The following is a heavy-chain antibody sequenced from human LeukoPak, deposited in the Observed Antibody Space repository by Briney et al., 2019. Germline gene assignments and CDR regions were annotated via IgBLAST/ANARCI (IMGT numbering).Heavy chain of an antibody. CDR2: ISSSSSYI. D-gene: IGHD2-8*02. CDR1: GFTFSSYS. Sequence: PGGSLRLSCAASGFTFSSYSMNWVRQAPGKGLGWVSSISSSSSYIYFADSVKGRFTISRDNAKNSLYLQMNSLRAEDTAVYYCARGTGTDWFDPWGQGTLVTVSS. V-gene: IGHV3-21*01. CDR3: ARGTGTDWFDP. J-gene: IGHJ5*02.